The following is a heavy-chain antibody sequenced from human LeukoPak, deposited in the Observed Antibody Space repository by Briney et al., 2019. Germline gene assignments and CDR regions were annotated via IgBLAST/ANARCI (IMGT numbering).Heavy chain of an antibody. CDR1: GGSISSSSYH. CDR2: IYSSGST. J-gene: IGHJ4*02. Sequence: SETLSLTCSVSGGSISSSSYHWGWIRQPPGKGLEWIGNIYSSGSTYYKPSFKSRVTISVDTSKNQFSLKLSSVTAADTAVYYCASRVGGSSYTDYWGQGTLVTVSS. V-gene: IGHV4-39*01. D-gene: IGHD1-26*01. CDR3: ASRVGGSSYTDY.